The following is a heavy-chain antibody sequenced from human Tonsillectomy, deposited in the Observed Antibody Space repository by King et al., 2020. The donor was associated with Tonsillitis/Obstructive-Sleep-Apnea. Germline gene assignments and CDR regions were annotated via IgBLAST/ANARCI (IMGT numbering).Heavy chain of an antibody. CDR2: IYYSGST. Sequence: QLQESGPGLVKPSETLSLTCTVSGGSISSSSYYWGWIRQPPGKGLEWIGSIYYSGSTYYNPSLKSRVTISVDTSKNQFSLKLSSVTAADTAVYYCARLVWSDYSNLYYFDYWGQGTLVTVSS. J-gene: IGHJ4*02. V-gene: IGHV4-39*01. CDR1: GGSISSSSYY. D-gene: IGHD4-11*01. CDR3: ARLVWSDYSNLYYFDY.